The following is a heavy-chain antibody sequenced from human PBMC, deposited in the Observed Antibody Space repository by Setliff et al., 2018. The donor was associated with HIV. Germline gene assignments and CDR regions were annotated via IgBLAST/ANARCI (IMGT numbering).Heavy chain of an antibody. V-gene: IGHV1-2*06. CDR1: GFLVTGYN. CDR3: ARGSAYWDFDY. D-gene: IGHD2-8*02. J-gene: IGHJ4*02. CDR2: INPNNGGT. Sequence: GASVKVSCKALGFLVTGYNVHWVRQAPGHGPEWLGRINPNNGGTNYAQKFQGRVTMSLDTSTSTVYLELKALTSDDTAVYYCARGSAYWDFDYWGQGTLVTVSS.